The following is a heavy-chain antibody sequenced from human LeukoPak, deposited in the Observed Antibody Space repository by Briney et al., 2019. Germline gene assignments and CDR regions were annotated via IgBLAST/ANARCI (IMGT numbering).Heavy chain of an antibody. CDR2: IWYDGSNK. D-gene: IGHD4-17*01. J-gene: IGHJ6*02. CDR1: GFTFSSYG. CDR3: AREGTTSVLYYYGMDV. V-gene: IGHV3-33*01. Sequence: GRSLRLSCAASGFTFSSYGMHWVRQAPGKGLGWVAVIWYDGSNKYYADSVKGRFTISRDNSKNTLYLQMNSLRAEDTAVYYCAREGTTSVLYYYGMDVWGQGTTVTVSS.